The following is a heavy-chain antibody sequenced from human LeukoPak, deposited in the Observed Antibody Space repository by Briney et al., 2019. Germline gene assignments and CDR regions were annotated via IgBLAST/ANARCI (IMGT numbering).Heavy chain of an antibody. Sequence: GGSLRLSCTASGFTFGDYAMSWFRQAPGKGLEWVGFIRSKAYGGTTEYAASVKGRFTISRDDSKSIAYLQMNSLKTEDTAAYYCTRGSTVTTDHYYYGMDVWGQGTTVTVSS. CDR2: IRSKAYGGTT. CDR3: TRGSTVTTDHYYYGMDV. D-gene: IGHD4-17*01. J-gene: IGHJ6*02. V-gene: IGHV3-49*03. CDR1: GFTFGDYA.